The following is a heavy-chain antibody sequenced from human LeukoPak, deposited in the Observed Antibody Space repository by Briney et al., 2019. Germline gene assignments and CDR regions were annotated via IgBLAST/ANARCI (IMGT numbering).Heavy chain of an antibody. Sequence: PGGSLRLSCAASGFTVSRYWLTWLRQAPGKGLEWVANIKQDGSDKYYGDSVKGRFTISRDNAQNSLYLQLNSLRAEDTAVYYCARGIDCSGIGCYSAVYFHHWGQGTLVTVSS. CDR2: IKQDGSDK. J-gene: IGHJ1*01. CDR1: GFTVSRYW. V-gene: IGHV3-7*04. D-gene: IGHD2-15*01. CDR3: ARGIDCSGIGCYSAVYFHH.